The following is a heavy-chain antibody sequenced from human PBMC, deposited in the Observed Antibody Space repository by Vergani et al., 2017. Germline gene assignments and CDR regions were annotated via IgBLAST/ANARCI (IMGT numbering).Heavy chain of an antibody. Sequence: QVQLQESGPGLVKPSETLSLTCTVSGGSISSYYWSWIRQPPGKGLEWIGYIYYSGSTNYNPSLKSRFTISVDTSKTQFSMKLSSVTAADTAVYYGARYDYGDYAVDYWGQGTLVTVSS. D-gene: IGHD4-17*01. V-gene: IGHV4-59*01. J-gene: IGHJ4*02. CDR1: GGSISSYY. CDR2: IYYSGST. CDR3: ARYDYGDYAVDY.